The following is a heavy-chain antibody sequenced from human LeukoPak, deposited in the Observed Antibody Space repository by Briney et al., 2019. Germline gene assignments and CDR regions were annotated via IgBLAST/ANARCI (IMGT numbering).Heavy chain of an antibody. J-gene: IGHJ4*02. CDR2: IIPIFGTA. V-gene: IGHV1-69*05. D-gene: IGHD3-10*01. CDR1: GGTFSSYA. CDR3: ARGSDNMVRGVIAKYYFDY. Sequence: SVEVSCKASGGTFSSYAISWVRQAPGQGLEWMGGIIPIFGTANYAQKFQGRVTITTDESTSTAYMELSSLRSEDTAVYYCARGSDNMVRGVIAKYYFDYWGQGTLVTVSS.